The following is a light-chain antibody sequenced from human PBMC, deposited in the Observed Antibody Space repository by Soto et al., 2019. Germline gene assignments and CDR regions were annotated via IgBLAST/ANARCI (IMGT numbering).Light chain of an antibody. CDR1: QSVSSSY. J-gene: IGKJ5*01. V-gene: IGKV3D-20*02. CDR2: DAS. CDR3: QQRSNWPPIT. Sequence: EIVLTQSPGTLSLSPGERATLSCRASQSVSSSYLAWYQQKPGQAPRLIIYDASNRATGIPARFSGSVSGTDFTLTISSLEPEDFAFYDCQQRSNWPPITFGQGTRLEIK.